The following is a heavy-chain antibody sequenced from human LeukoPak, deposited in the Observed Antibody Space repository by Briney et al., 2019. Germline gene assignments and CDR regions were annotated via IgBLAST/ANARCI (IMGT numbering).Heavy chain of an antibody. CDR3: AGELAVAGKTIFDS. Sequence: SETLSLTCTVSSGSISSYYWSWIRQPPGKGPEWIWNIYNSGTTNYNPSLKSRVTISVDTSKNQFSLKVSSVSAADTAVYYCAGELAVAGKTIFDSWGQGTLVTVSS. D-gene: IGHD6-19*01. CDR1: SGSISSYY. CDR2: IYNSGTT. J-gene: IGHJ4*02. V-gene: IGHV4-59*01.